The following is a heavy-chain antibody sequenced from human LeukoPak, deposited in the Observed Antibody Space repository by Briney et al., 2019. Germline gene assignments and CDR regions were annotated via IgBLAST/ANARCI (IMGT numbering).Heavy chain of an antibody. CDR3: ARDLVVVTAISWFDP. V-gene: IGHV1-2*02. Sequence: GASVKVSCKASGYTFTGYYMHWVRQVPGQGLEWMGWINPNSGSTNYAQKFQGRVTMTRDTSISTAYVELSRLRSDDTAVYYCARDLVVVTAISWFDPWGQGTLVTVSS. CDR2: INPNSGST. CDR1: GYTFTGYY. D-gene: IGHD2-21*02. J-gene: IGHJ5*02.